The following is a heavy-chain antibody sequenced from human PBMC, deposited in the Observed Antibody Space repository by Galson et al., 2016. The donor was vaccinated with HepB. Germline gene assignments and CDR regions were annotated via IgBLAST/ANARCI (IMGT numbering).Heavy chain of an antibody. D-gene: IGHD3-10*01. V-gene: IGHV1-46*01. CDR3: ARDRHYYGSGSYPSRYFDY. J-gene: IGHJ4*02. Sequence: SGYTFTSYYMHWVRQAPGQGLEWMGIINPSGGSTSYAQKFQGRVTMTRDTSTSTVYMELSSLRPEDTAVYYCARDRHYYGSGSYPSRYFDYWGQGTLVTVSS. CDR2: INPSGGST. CDR1: GYTFTSYY.